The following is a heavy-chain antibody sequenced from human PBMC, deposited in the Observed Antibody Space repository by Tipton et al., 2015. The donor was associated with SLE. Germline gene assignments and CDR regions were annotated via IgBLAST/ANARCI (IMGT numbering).Heavy chain of an antibody. V-gene: IGHV4-59*01. Sequence: TLSLTCVVSGGSFSGYYWNWIRQPPGKALEWIGYIYYSGDTNYNPSLKSRVTFSVDTSKNQFSLNLNSVTAADTAVYYCARGANWGSRDFQYWGQGTLVTVSS. D-gene: IGHD7-27*01. CDR3: ARGANWGSRDFQY. CDR1: GGSFSGYY. CDR2: IYYSGDT. J-gene: IGHJ4*02.